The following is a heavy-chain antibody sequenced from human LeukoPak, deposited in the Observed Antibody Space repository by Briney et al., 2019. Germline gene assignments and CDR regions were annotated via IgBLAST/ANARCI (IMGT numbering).Heavy chain of an antibody. J-gene: IGHJ6*03. V-gene: IGHV1-8*01. CDR3: ARGLVSYYGSGSIRYYYYYYMDV. D-gene: IGHD3-10*01. Sequence: GASVKVSCKASGYTFTSYDINWVRQATGQGLEWMGWMNPNSGNTGYAQKFQGRVTMTRNTSISTAYMELGSLRSEDTAVYYCARGLVSYYGSGSIRYYYYYYMDVWGKGTTVTISS. CDR1: GYTFTSYD. CDR2: MNPNSGNT.